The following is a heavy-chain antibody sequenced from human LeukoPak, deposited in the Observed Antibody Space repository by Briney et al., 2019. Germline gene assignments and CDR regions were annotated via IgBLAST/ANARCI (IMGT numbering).Heavy chain of an antibody. J-gene: IGHJ6*02. CDR3: AKVVARHYYYYGMDV. CDR2: ISDDGGST. CDR1: GLTFDDYA. D-gene: IGHD5-12*01. Sequence: PGGSLRLSCAAYGLTFDDYALHWVRQPPGKGLEWVSLISDDGGSTYYADSVKGRFTISRDNSKNSLYLKMNSLRTEDTALYYCAKVVARHYYYYGMDVWGQGTTVTVS. V-gene: IGHV3-43*02.